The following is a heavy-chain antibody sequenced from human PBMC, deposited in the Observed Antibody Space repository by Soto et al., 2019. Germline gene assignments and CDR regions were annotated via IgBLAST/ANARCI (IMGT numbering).Heavy chain of an antibody. CDR3: ARVWGGAFDF. J-gene: IGHJ3*01. Sequence: SETLSLTCTVSGGSISSYYWSWIRQPPGKGLEWIGYIYYSGSTNYNPSLKSRVTISVDTSKNQLSLKLSSVTAADTAVYYCARVWGGAFDFWGQGTMVTVSS. V-gene: IGHV4-59*01. D-gene: IGHD3-10*01. CDR1: GGSISSYY. CDR2: IYYSGST.